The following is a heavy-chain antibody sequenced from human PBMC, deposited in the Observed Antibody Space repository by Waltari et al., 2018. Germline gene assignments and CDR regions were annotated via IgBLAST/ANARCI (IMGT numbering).Heavy chain of an antibody. D-gene: IGHD7-27*01. CDR1: GGSFSGYY. CDR3: ARGKLGINYYYYGMDV. CDR2: INHSGST. V-gene: IGHV4-34*01. Sequence: QVQLQQWGAGLLKPSETLSLTCAVYGGSFSGYYWSWIRQPPGKGMEWSGEINHSGSTNYNPSLKSRVTISVDTSKNQFSLELSSVTAADTAVYYCARGKLGINYYYYGMDVWGQGTTVTVSS. J-gene: IGHJ6*02.